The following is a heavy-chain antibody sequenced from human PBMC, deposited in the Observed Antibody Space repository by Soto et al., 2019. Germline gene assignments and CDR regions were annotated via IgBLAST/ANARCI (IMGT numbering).Heavy chain of an antibody. V-gene: IGHV1-69*02. CDR3: ASRYCSGGSCYQLFDY. CDR1: VGTFSSYT. Sequence: QVQLVQSGAEVKKPGSSVKVSCKASVGTFSSYTISWVRQAPGQGLEWMGRIIPILGITNYAQKFQGRVTITADKSTSTAYMDLSSLRSEDTAVYYCASRYCSGGSCYQLFDYWGQGTLVTVSS. J-gene: IGHJ4*02. D-gene: IGHD2-15*01. CDR2: IIPILGIT.